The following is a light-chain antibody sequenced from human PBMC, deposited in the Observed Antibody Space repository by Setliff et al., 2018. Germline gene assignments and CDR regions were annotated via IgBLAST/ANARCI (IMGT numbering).Light chain of an antibody. J-gene: IGLJ1*01. CDR1: SDNIGRNA. Sequence: ALTQEASVSGTVGQKVTLSCTGESDNIGRNAVGWYQQSSHGAPKTVMLGNFLPSGIPDRFSGSKSGTTASLTISGLQLEDEADYYCSTWDYSLRTHVFGTGTKVT. CDR2: GNF. V-gene: IGLV1-44*01. CDR3: STWDYSLRTHV.